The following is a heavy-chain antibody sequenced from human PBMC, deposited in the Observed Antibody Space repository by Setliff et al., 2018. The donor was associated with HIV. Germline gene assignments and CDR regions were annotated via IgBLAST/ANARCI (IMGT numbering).Heavy chain of an antibody. CDR1: SGSISSSSYY. CDR3: ANLDPFGHNYGSQT. V-gene: IGHV4-39*01. J-gene: IGHJ5*02. CDR2: IYYSGGT. D-gene: IGHD5-18*01. Sequence: PSETLSLTCTVSSGSISSSSYYWGWIRQPPGKGLEWIGSIYYSGGTYYNPSLKSRVTISVDTSKNQFSLKLSSVTAADTAVYYCANLDPFGHNYGSQTWGQGTLVTVPS.